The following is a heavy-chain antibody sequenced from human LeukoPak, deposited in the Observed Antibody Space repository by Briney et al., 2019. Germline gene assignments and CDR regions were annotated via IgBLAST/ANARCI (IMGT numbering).Heavy chain of an antibody. CDR2: IKSKTDGGTT. J-gene: IGHJ6*03. CDR1: GFTFSNAW. CDR3: TTDSSHDYGDYDPYYYYYMDV. D-gene: IGHD4-17*01. V-gene: IGHV3-15*01. Sequence: KPGGSLRLSCAASGFTFSNAWMSWVRQAPGKGLEWVGRIKSKTDGGTTDYAAPVKGRFTISRDDSKNTLYLQMSSLKTEDTAVYYCTTDSSHDYGDYDPYYYYYMDVWGKGTTVTVSS.